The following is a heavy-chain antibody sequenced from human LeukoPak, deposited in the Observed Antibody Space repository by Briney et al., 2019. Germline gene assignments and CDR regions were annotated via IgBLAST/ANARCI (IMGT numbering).Heavy chain of an antibody. CDR3: ARAQVTRYSSGWYVAY. Sequence: GGSLRLSCAASGFTFSSYAMHWVRQAPGKGLEWVAVISYDGSNKYYADSVKGRFTISRDNSKNTLYLQMNSLRAEDTAVYYCARAQVTRYSSGWYVAYWGQGTLVTVSS. CDR2: ISYDGSNK. D-gene: IGHD6-19*01. V-gene: IGHV3-30-3*01. J-gene: IGHJ4*02. CDR1: GFTFSSYA.